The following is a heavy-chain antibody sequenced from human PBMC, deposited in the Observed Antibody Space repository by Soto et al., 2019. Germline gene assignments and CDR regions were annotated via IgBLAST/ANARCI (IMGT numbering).Heavy chain of an antibody. CDR1: GGTFNTFA. V-gene: IGHV1-69*01. J-gene: IGHJ4*02. CDR2: IIPIFETA. D-gene: IGHD6-13*01. CDR3: ATSTSSSWQNDY. Sequence: QVQLEQSEAEMKKPGSSVKVSCKASGGTFNTFAISWVRQAPGQGLEWIGGIIPIFETANYAQRLQDRLTITADESTRTAYMELSRLTSDDTAIYFCATSTSSSWQNDYWGLGTLVVVSS.